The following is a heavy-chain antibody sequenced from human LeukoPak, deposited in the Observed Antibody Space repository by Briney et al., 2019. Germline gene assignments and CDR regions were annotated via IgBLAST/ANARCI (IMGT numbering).Heavy chain of an antibody. J-gene: IGHJ6*02. CDR1: GYTFTIHA. V-gene: IGHV1-3*01. D-gene: IGHD2/OR15-2a*01. CDR2: INGATGAT. Sequence: ASVSISFTASGYTFTIHALHWVRQAPGESLEWMAWINGATGATKCSQKFQARVTITRDTAASTADMELSSLGPEDTAVYYCARSIIIVPNTSYYYYYIDVWGQGTTVTVSS. CDR3: ARSIIIVPNTSYYYYYIDV.